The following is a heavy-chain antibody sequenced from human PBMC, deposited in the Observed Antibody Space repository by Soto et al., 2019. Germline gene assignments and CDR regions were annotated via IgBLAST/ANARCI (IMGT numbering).Heavy chain of an antibody. CDR1: GGSISSYY. J-gene: IGHJ4*02. D-gene: IGHD6-13*01. CDR3: ARASRDSSSWYYFDY. Sequence: SETLSLTCTVSGGSISSYYWSWIRQPPGKGLEWIGYIYYSGSTNYNPSLKSRVTISVDTSKNQFSLKLSSVTAADTAVYYCARASRDSSSWYYFDYWGQGTLVTVSS. CDR2: IYYSGST. V-gene: IGHV4-59*01.